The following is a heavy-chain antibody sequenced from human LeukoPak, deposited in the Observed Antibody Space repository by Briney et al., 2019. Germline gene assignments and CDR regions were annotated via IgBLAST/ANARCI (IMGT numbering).Heavy chain of an antibody. CDR1: GGSFSGYY. J-gene: IGHJ4*02. Sequence: SETLSLSCAVYGGSFSGYYWSWIRQPPGKGLEWIGEINHSGSTNYNPSLKSQVTISVDTSKNQFSLKVRSVTAADTAVYYCAYSNYDPAFDYWGQGTLVTVSS. D-gene: IGHD4-11*01. CDR3: AYSNYDPAFDY. CDR2: INHSGST. V-gene: IGHV4-34*01.